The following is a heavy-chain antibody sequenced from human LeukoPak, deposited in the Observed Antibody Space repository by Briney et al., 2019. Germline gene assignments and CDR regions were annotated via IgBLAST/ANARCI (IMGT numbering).Heavy chain of an antibody. CDR1: GFTFSSYG. D-gene: IGHD6-19*01. Sequence: GGSLRLSCAASGFTFSSYGMHWVRQAPGKGLEWVANIKQDGSEKYYVDSVKGRFTISRDNAKNSLYLQMNSLRAEDTAVYYCARAVAVAVMDYWGQGTLVTVSS. J-gene: IGHJ4*02. CDR2: IKQDGSEK. V-gene: IGHV3-7*01. CDR3: ARAVAVAVMDY.